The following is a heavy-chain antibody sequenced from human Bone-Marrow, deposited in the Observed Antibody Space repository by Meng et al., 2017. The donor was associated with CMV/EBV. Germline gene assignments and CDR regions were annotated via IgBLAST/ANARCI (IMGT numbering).Heavy chain of an antibody. CDR2: ISGSGGST. D-gene: IGHD5-12*01. Sequence: SGFTFSSYAMSWVRQAPGKGLEWVSAISGSGGSTYYADSVKGRFTISRDNSKNTLYLQMNSLRAEDTAVYYCAKGRHSGYDLNWYFDLWGRGTLVTVSS. V-gene: IGHV3-23*01. CDR1: GFTFSSYA. J-gene: IGHJ2*01. CDR3: AKGRHSGYDLNWYFDL.